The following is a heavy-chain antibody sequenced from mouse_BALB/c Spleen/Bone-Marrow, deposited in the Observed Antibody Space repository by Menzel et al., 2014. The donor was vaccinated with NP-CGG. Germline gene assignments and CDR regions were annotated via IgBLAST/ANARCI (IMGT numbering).Heavy chain of an antibody. V-gene: IGHV1S29*02. Sequence: VQLQQSGPELVKPGASVKISCKASGYTFTDYNMHWVKQSHGKSLEWIGNIYPYNGGTGYNQKFKSKATLTVDNSSSTAYMELRSLTSEDSAVYYCARLGRDYWGQGTTLTVSS. J-gene: IGHJ2*01. CDR2: IYPYNGGT. CDR3: ARLGRDY. D-gene: IGHD4-1*01. CDR1: GYTFTDYN.